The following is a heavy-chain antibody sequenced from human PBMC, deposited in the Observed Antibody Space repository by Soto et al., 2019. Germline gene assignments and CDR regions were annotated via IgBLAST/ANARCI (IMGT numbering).Heavy chain of an antibody. J-gene: IGHJ4*02. D-gene: IGHD5-18*01. CDR1: GFTFSSYA. V-gene: IGHV3-30-3*01. CDR3: ARDQGYSFDY. CDR2: ISYDGSNK. Sequence: PGGSLRLSCAASGFTFSSYAMHWVRQAPGKGPEWVAVISYDGSNKYYADSVKGRFTISRDNSKNTLYLQMNSLRAEDTAVYYCARDQGYSFDYWGQGTLVTVSS.